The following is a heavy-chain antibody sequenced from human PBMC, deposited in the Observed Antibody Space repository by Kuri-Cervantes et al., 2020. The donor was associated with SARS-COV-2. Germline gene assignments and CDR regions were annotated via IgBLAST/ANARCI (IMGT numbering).Heavy chain of an antibody. J-gene: IGHJ4*02. D-gene: IGHD3-10*01. CDR2: ICAYNGNT. CDR3: AREGVVWFGGYSAY. V-gene: IGHV1-18*01. CDR1: GYTFTSHG. Sequence: ASVNVSCKASGYTFTSHGISRVRQAPGQGLEWMGWICAYNGNTNYAQKLQGRVTMTTDTSTSTAYMELRSLRSDDTAVYYCAREGVVWFGGYSAYWGQGTLVTVSS.